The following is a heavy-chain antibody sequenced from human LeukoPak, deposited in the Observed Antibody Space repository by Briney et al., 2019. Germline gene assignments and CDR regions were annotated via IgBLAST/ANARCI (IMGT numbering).Heavy chain of an antibody. J-gene: IGHJ4*02. CDR3: ARDKDYGEILDY. CDR2: ISGSGGST. D-gene: IGHD4-17*01. V-gene: IGHV3-23*01. Sequence: GGSLRLSCAASGFTFSSYAMSWVRQAPGKGLEWVSAISGSGGSTYYADSVKGRFTISRDNAKNSLYLQMNSLRAEDAAVYYCARDKDYGEILDYWGQGTLVTVSS. CDR1: GFTFSSYA.